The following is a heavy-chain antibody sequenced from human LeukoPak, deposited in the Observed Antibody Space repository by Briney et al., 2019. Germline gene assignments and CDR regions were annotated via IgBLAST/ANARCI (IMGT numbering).Heavy chain of an antibody. Sequence: PPETLSLTCTVSGGSISSGGYYWSWIRQHPGKGLEWIGYIYYSGSTYYNPSLKSRVTISVDTSKNQFSLKLSSVTAADTAVYYCARDQSGYYGSGSYGMDVWGKGTTVTVSS. V-gene: IGHV4-31*03. CDR1: GGSISSGGYY. CDR3: ARDQSGYYGSGSYGMDV. CDR2: IYYSGST. D-gene: IGHD3-10*01. J-gene: IGHJ6*04.